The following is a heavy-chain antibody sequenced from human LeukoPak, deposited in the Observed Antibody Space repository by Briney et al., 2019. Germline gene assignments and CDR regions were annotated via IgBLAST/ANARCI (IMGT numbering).Heavy chain of an antibody. J-gene: IGHJ4*02. CDR3: ARGYYDILTGHTIDY. CDR1: GYTFTGYY. D-gene: IGHD3-9*01. Sequence: ASVKVSCKASGYTFTGYYMHGARQAPGQGLEWMGWINPNSGGTNYAQKFQGRVTMTRDTSISTAYMELSRLRSDDTAVYYCARGYYDILTGHTIDYWGQGTLVTVSS. V-gene: IGHV1-2*02. CDR2: INPNSGGT.